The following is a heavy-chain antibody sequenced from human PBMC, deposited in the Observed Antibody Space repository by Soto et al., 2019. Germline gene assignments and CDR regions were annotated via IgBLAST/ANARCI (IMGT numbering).Heavy chain of an antibody. CDR3: AKVGSYCEQFAHWYFDL. Sequence: EVQLLESGGGLVQPGGSLRLSCAASGFTFNNYAMTWVRQAPGKGLEWVSAITRSGDYTQYADSVKGRFTISRDNSKNTLYLQMISLRAVDTAVYYCAKVGSYCEQFAHWYFDLWGRGTLVTVSS. D-gene: IGHD3-22*01. V-gene: IGHV3-23*01. CDR1: GFTFNNYA. J-gene: IGHJ2*01. CDR2: ITRSGDYT.